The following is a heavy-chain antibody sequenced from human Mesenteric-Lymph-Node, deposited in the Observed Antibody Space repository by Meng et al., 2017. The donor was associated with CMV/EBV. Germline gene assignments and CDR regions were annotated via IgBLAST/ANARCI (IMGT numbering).Heavy chain of an antibody. CDR3: AKVDSGSWYRGFFDY. Sequence: GESLKISCGASGFTFSSYSMNWVRQAPGKGLEWVSSISSDSSYIYYADSVRGRFTISRDNAKNSLSLQMNSLGAEDTAVYYCAKVDSGSWYRGFFDYWGQGTLVTVSS. CDR1: GFTFSSYS. J-gene: IGHJ4*02. CDR2: ISSDSSYI. V-gene: IGHV3-21*01. D-gene: IGHD6-13*01.